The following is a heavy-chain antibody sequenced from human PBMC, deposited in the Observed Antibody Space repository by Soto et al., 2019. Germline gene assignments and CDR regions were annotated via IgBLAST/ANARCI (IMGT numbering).Heavy chain of an antibody. CDR3: AKDKGYTSVGWFDP. V-gene: IGHV3-9*01. D-gene: IGHD6-19*01. CDR1: GFTFNDYA. Sequence: EVQLVESGGGLVQPGRSLRLSCAASGFTFNDYAMHWVRQAPGKGLEWVSTISWNSGSISYADSVKGRFTISRDNAKNSVYLQMNSLRTEDTALYYCAKDKGYTSVGWFDPWGQGTLVTVSS. J-gene: IGHJ5*02. CDR2: ISWNSGSI.